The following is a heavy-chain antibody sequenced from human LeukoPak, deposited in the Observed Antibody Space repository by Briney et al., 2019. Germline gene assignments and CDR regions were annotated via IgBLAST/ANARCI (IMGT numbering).Heavy chain of an antibody. CDR2: ISYDGSKR. D-gene: IGHD2-15*01. CDR1: GFPFSSYG. V-gene: IGHV3-30*18. Sequence: GGSLRLSCAASGFPFSSYGMHWVRQAPGKGLEWVAVISYDGSKRYYADSVKGRSTISRDDSKNTLYLQMNSLRAEDTAVYYCAKDRCSGDSCYGGIGQWGQGFLVTVSS. J-gene: IGHJ4*02. CDR3: AKDRCSGDSCYGGIGQ.